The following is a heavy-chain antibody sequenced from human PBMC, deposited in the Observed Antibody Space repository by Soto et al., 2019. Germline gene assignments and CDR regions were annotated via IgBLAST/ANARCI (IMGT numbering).Heavy chain of an antibody. D-gene: IGHD3-10*02. CDR2: IIPTFGRT. V-gene: IGHV1-69*13. CDR1: GDTFSSYA. CDR3: ARDPLSSFAMDV. J-gene: IGHJ6*02. Sequence: SVKVSCKASGDTFSSYAISWVRQAPGKGLEWVGKIIPTFGRTNYAQKFQGRLTISADDSTSTAYMELSSLLSEDTAVYYCARDPLSSFAMDVWGQGTTVTVYS.